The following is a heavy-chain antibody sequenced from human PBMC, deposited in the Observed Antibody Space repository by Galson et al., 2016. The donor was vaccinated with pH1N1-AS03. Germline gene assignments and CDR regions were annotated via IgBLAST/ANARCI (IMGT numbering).Heavy chain of an antibody. CDR3: ARETIRAGEFDL. Sequence: SLRLSCAASGFTFSSHSMHWARQAPDEGLEWVAGISYHGNNKFYAHSVKGRFTISRDSLQNTLDLQMKSLSTEDSAVYFCARETIRAGEFDLWGRGTVVTVSS. D-gene: IGHD1-26*01. CDR1: GFTFSSHS. J-gene: IGHJ3*01. CDR2: ISYHGNNK. V-gene: IGHV3-30-3*01.